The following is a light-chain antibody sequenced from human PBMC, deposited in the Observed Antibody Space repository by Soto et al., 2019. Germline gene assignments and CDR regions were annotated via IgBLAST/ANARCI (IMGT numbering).Light chain of an antibody. Sequence: QSALTQPASVSGSPGQSITISCTGTSRDVGGYNYVSWYQQHPGNAPKLMIFDVSNRPSGVSNRFSGSKSGNTASLTISGLQAEDEAHYYCSSYTNYRTLEVFGTGTKVTVL. J-gene: IGLJ1*01. CDR3: SSYTNYRTLEV. V-gene: IGLV2-14*01. CDR1: SRDVGGYNY. CDR2: DVS.